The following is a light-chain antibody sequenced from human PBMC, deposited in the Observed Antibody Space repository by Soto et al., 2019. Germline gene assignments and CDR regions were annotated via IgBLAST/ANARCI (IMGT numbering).Light chain of an antibody. CDR1: QSISNY. Sequence: DIQMTQSPSSLSASVGDRVTITCRASQSISNYLNWYQMKPGKAPQFLIYGASSLQSGVPSRFSGSGSGTEFTLTISSLQPEDFATYSCQQTYSTPYTFGQGTKVEIK. V-gene: IGKV1-39*01. CDR3: QQTYSTPYT. CDR2: GAS. J-gene: IGKJ2*01.